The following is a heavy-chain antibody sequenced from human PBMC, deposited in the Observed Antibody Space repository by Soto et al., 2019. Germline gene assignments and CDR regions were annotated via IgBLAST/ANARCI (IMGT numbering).Heavy chain of an antibody. Sequence: QVQLVESGGGVVQPGRSLRLSCEASGFTFRSYAMHWVRQAPGKGLEWVALISFDGSKKQYADSVNGRFTISRDNSKSTLSLQMNSLTLQDTAVYYCARSGSSFPFDHWGQGTLVPVSS. CDR1: GFTFRSYA. CDR3: ARSGSSFPFDH. V-gene: IGHV3-30*04. D-gene: IGHD1-26*01. J-gene: IGHJ4*02. CDR2: ISFDGSKK.